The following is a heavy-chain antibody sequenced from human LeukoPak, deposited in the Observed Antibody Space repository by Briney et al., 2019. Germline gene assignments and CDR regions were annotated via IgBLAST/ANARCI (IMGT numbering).Heavy chain of an antibody. Sequence: GGSLRLSCGASGFTFSSYGMSWVRQAPGKGLEWVSAISGSGGSTYYADSVKGRFTISRDNSKNTLYLQMNSLRAEDTAVYYCAREEAAAGWPVRWFDPWGQGTLVTVSS. CDR3: AREEAAAGWPVRWFDP. J-gene: IGHJ5*02. CDR1: GFTFSSYG. D-gene: IGHD6-13*01. CDR2: ISGSGGST. V-gene: IGHV3-23*01.